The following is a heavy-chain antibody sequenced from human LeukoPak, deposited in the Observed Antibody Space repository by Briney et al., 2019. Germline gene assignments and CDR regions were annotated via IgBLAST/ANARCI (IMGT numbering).Heavy chain of an antibody. J-gene: IGHJ4*02. CDR2: IIPIFGTA. CDR1: GGTFSSYA. CDR3: ALPTSGDTAMEGVREANDY. D-gene: IGHD5-18*01. V-gene: IGHV1-69*13. Sequence: GASVKVSCKASGGTFSSYAISWVRQAPGQGLEWMGGIIPIFGTANYAQKFQGRVTITADESTSTAYMELSSLRSDDTAVYYCALPTSGDTAMEGVREANDYWGQGTLVTVSS.